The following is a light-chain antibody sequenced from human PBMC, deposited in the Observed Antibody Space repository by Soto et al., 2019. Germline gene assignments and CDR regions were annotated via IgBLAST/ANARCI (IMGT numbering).Light chain of an antibody. Sequence: LQLTQSPSSLSASVGDRVTITCRASQTISSWLAWYQQKPGKAPELLIYAASTLQSGVPSRFSGSGSGTDFTLTISCLQSEDFATYYCQQYYSFPITFGQGTDWRL. J-gene: IGKJ5*01. V-gene: IGKV1-8*01. CDR1: QTISSW. CDR2: AAS. CDR3: QQYYSFPIT.